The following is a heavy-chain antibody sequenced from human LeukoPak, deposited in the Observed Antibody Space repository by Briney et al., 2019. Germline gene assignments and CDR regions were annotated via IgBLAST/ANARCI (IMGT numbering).Heavy chain of an antibody. Sequence: SETLPLTCAVSGGSISSGGYSWSWIRQPPGKGLEWIGYIYHSGSTYYNPSLKSRVTISVDRSKNQFSLKLSSVTAADTAVYYCARDHLGYCSSTSCYTKVLYYYYGMDVWGQGTTVTVSS. CDR1: GGSISSGGYS. J-gene: IGHJ6*02. CDR3: ARDHLGYCSSTSCYTKVLYYYYGMDV. CDR2: IYHSGST. D-gene: IGHD2-2*02. V-gene: IGHV4-30-2*01.